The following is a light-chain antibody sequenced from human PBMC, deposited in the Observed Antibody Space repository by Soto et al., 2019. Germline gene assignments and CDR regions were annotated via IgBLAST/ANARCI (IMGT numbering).Light chain of an antibody. J-gene: IGKJ4*01. CDR1: QSVRSN. CDR3: QQRSNWPSLT. Sequence: EIVMTQSPATLSVSPGERATLSCRASQSVRSNLAWYQQKPGQAPRLLIYGASTRATGIPTRFSGSGSGTEFTLTISSLQSEDFAVYYCQQRSNWPSLTFGGGTKVDIK. CDR2: GAS. V-gene: IGKV3-15*01.